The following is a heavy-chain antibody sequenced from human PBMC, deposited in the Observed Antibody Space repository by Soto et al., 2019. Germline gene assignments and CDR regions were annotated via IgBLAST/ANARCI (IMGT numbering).Heavy chain of an antibody. CDR1: GFTFSNAW. Sequence: EVQLVESGGGLVKPGGSLRLSCAASGFTFSNAWMNWVRQAPGKGREWVGRIKSKTDGGTTDYAAPVKGRFTISRDDSKNTLYLQMNSLKTEDTAVYYCTTDITIFGVDNYYYYYGMDVWGQGTTVTVSS. J-gene: IGHJ6*02. V-gene: IGHV3-15*07. CDR3: TTDITIFGVDNYYYYYGMDV. CDR2: IKSKTDGGTT. D-gene: IGHD3-3*01.